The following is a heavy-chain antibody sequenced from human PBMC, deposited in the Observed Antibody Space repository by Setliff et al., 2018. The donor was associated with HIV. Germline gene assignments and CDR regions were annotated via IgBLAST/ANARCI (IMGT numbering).Heavy chain of an antibody. CDR3: ARTSSALTTRGEYYFDY. J-gene: IGHJ4*02. D-gene: IGHD4-4*01. CDR1: GGTFSSYA. Sequence: GASVKVSCKASGGTFSSYAISWVRQAPGQGLEWMGGIIPILGSTSNSQKFQGRVTMTRDTSTSTVYMEVNSLRSEDTAVYFCARTSSALTTRGEYYFDYWGQGTLVTVSS. CDR2: IIPILGST. V-gene: IGHV1-69*10.